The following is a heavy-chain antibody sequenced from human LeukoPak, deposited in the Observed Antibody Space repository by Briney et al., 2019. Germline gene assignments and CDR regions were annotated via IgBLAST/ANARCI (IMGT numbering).Heavy chain of an antibody. V-gene: IGHV3-74*01. CDR2: INSDGSTT. CDR1: GFTFSSYW. CDR3: ERRGFDTIGCDY. J-gene: IGHJ4*02. Sequence: PGGSLRLSSVASGFTFSSYWMHWVRQAPGKGLVWVSRINSDGSTTTYADSVRGRFTISRDNAKHTLYLQMNSLRAEDTAVYYCERRGFDTIGCDYWGQGTLVTVSS. D-gene: IGHD3-10*01.